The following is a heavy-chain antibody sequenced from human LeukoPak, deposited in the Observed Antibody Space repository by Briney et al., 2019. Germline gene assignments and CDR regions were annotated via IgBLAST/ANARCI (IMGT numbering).Heavy chain of an antibody. J-gene: IGHJ4*02. CDR1: GFTFSIYG. D-gene: IGHD2-2*01. CDR2: IRYDGNNE. CDR3: ARSVGYCSSTSYSDYFDY. V-gene: IGHV3-33*01. Sequence: GTSLRLSCAASGFTFSIYGMHWVRQAPGKGLEWVAMIRYDGNNEKYAESARGRVTISRDNSKNTLYLQMNSLRAEDTAVYYCARSVGYCSSTSYSDYFDYWGQGTLVTVSS.